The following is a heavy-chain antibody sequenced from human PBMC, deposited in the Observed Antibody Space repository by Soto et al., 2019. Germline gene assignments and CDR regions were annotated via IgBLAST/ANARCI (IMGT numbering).Heavy chain of an antibody. CDR2: ISYDGSHK. D-gene: IGHD4-17*01. V-gene: IGHV3-33*05. Sequence: GGSLRLSCAASGYTFSSHGVHWVRQAPGKGLEWVAVISYDGSHKDYADSVKGRFTISKDNSKNMACLQMNSLGVDDTAVYYCARIYGVDSTLDPWGQGTLVTVSS. CDR3: ARIYGVDSTLDP. CDR1: GYTFSSHG. J-gene: IGHJ5*02.